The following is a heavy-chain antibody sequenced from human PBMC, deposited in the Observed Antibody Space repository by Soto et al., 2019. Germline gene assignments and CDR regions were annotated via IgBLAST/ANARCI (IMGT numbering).Heavy chain of an antibody. CDR1: GFTFSSYS. D-gene: IGHD3-22*01. CDR3: AKDTYYHDTSGYYVFDY. CDR2: ISYDGSNT. Sequence: GGSLRLSCAASGFTFSSYSMNWVRQAPGKGLEWLAVISYDGSNTHYADSVKGRFTVSRDNSKNMLYLQMNSLRVEDTAVYYCAKDTYYHDTSGYYVFDYWGQGTLVTVSS. V-gene: IGHV3-30*18. J-gene: IGHJ4*02.